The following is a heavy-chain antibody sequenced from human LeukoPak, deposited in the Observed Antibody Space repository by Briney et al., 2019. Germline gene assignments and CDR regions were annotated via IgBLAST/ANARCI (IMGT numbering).Heavy chain of an antibody. V-gene: IGHV4-4*02. D-gene: IGHD3-22*01. CDR2: IYHSGST. CDR3: AKGGGVVALYYMDV. Sequence: SETLSLTCAVSGGSIGSSNWWSWVRQPPGKGLEWIGEIYHSGSTNYNPSLKSRVTISVDKSKNQFSLKLSSVTAADTAVYYCAKGGGVVALYYMDVWGKGTTVTISS. CDR1: GGSIGSSNW. J-gene: IGHJ6*03.